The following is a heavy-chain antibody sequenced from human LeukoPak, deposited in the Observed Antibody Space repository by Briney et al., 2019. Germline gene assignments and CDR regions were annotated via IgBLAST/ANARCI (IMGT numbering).Heavy chain of an antibody. Sequence: GGSLRLSCAASGFTFSSYAMHWVRQAPGKGLEWVAVISYDGSNKYYADSVKGRFTISRDNSKNTLYLQMNSLRAEDTAVYYCARDQDFGHQATTVTPDVWGKGTTVTVSS. J-gene: IGHJ6*04. CDR1: GFTFSSYA. CDR2: ISYDGSNK. D-gene: IGHD4-17*01. V-gene: IGHV3-30*04. CDR3: ARDQDFGHQATTVTPDV.